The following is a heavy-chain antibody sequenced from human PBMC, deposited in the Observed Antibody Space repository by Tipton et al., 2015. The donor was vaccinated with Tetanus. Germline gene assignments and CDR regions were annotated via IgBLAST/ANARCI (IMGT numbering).Heavy chain of an antibody. V-gene: IGHV4-59*12. Sequence: TLSLTCTVSGGSISNYYWSWIRQPPGKGLEWIGYIYYSGSTNYNPSLKSRVTISVDTSKNQFSLKLSSVTAADTAVYYCARDSRVLGPWFYWGQGTLVTVAS. D-gene: IGHD3-16*01. J-gene: IGHJ4*02. CDR1: GGSISNYY. CDR2: IYYSGST. CDR3: ARDSRVLGPWFY.